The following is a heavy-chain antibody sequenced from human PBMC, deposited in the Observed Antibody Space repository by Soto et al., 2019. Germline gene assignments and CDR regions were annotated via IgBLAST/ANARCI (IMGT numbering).Heavy chain of an antibody. J-gene: IGHJ5*02. CDR2: ISTYSGDT. Sequence: QVHLVQSGVEVKTPGASVKVSCQASGYTFFTYDISWVRQAPGQGLEWMGWISTYSGDTKYAQKFQGRVTMTTDTSTATAYLELRSLRSDDAAVYYCARHQGPTTSVKWFEPWGQGTLVTVSA. CDR1: GYTFFTYD. CDR3: ARHQGPTTSVKWFEP. V-gene: IGHV1-18*01. D-gene: IGHD5-12*01.